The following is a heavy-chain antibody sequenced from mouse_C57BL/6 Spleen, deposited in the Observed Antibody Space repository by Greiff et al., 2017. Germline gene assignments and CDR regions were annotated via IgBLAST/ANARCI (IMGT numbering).Heavy chain of an antibody. CDR2: ISSGGDYI. V-gene: IGHV5-9-1*02. D-gene: IGHD2-4*01. J-gene: IGHJ2*01. CDR1: GFTFSSYA. Sequence: EVMLVESGEGLVKPGGSLKLSCAASGFTFSSYALSWVRQTPEKRLEWVAYISSGGDYIYYADTVKGRFTISRDNARNTLYLQMSSLKSEDTAMYYCTRESGDYWSDFDYWGQGTTLTVSS. CDR3: TRESGDYWSDFDY.